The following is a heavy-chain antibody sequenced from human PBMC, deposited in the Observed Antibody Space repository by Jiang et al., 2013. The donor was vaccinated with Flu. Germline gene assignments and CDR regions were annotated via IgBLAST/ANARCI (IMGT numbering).Heavy chain of an antibody. CDR2: IRHDGSIK. D-gene: IGHD2-21*02. J-gene: IGHJ2*01. Sequence: VQLLESGGGVVQPGGSLRLSCAASGFTFRSHGMHWLRQAPGKGLEWVAYIRHDGSIKYYPDSVKGRFTVSRDNSQNTLLLQMNSLRAEDTAVYFCAKRGDCGGDCFSSWYFDLWGRGTLVTVSS. V-gene: IGHV3-30*02. CDR3: AKRGDCGGDCFSSWYFDL. CDR1: GFTFRSHG.